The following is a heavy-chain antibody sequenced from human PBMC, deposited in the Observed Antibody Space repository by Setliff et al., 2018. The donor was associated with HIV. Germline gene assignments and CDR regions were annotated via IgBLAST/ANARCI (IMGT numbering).Heavy chain of an antibody. CDR1: GGSFNNYY. CDR3: AGVRDPXWNXDMDV. D-gene: IGHD1-1*01. V-gene: IGHV4-34*01. CDR2: INHSRST. Sequence: SETLSLTCAVYGGSFNNYYWSWIRQPPGKGLEWIGEINHSRSTSYNPSLKSRVTISVDKSKNQFSLKLNSIPAADTAIYFCAGVRDPXWNXDMDVXGQGXTVXXXS. J-gene: IGHJ6*02.